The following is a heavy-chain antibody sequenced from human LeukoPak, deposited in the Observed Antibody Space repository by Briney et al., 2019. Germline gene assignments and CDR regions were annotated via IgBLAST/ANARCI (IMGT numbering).Heavy chain of an antibody. J-gene: IGHJ4*02. CDR2: IRSKAYGGTT. Sequence: GGSLRLSCTASGFTFGDYAMSWVRQAPGKGLEWVGFIRSKAYGGTTEYAASVKGRFTISRDDSKSIAYLQMNSLKTEDTAVYYCARGTAAGDYWGQGTLVTVSS. D-gene: IGHD6-13*01. CDR1: GFTFGDYA. CDR3: ARGTAAGDY. V-gene: IGHV3-49*04.